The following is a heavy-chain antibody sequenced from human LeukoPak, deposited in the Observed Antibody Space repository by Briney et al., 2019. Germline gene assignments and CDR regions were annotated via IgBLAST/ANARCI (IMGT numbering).Heavy chain of an antibody. V-gene: IGHV3-23*01. Sequence: GGSLRLSCAASGFSFSSHAMSWVRQAPGKGLQWVSTISSGGGTTYYGDSVKGRFTISRDNSKNTLYLQMNGLRADDTAIYYCANRGTKWLPPPTDAFDVWGQGTMVTVSS. CDR1: GFSFSSHA. D-gene: IGHD2-8*01. CDR3: ANRGTKWLPPPTDAFDV. CDR2: ISSGGGTT. J-gene: IGHJ3*01.